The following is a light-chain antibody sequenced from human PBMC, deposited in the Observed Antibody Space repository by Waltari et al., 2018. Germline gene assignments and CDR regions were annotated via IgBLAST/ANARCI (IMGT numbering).Light chain of an antibody. CDR3: QQVNGYPLT. V-gene: IGKV1-9*01. Sequence: DIQLTQSPSFLSASVEDRVTITCRASQGISSYLVWYQQKPGKAPKVLISAASALHSGVPSRFSGSGSGTQFTLTISSLQPEDGATYYWQQVNGYPLTFGGGTKVEIK. J-gene: IGKJ4*01. CDR1: QGISSY. CDR2: AAS.